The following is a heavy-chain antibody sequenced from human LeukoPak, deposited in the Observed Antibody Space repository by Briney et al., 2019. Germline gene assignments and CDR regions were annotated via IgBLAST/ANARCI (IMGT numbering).Heavy chain of an antibody. CDR2: ISDSSTYI. J-gene: IGHJ3*01. V-gene: IGHV3-21*01. CDR1: GFTFSTYS. Sequence: PGGSLRLSCAASGFTFSTYSMNWVRQAPGKGLEWVSSISDSSTYIYYADSVRGRFTISRDNAEDSLYLQMNSLRAEDTAVYYCARPAYTAAYDLWGQGTMVTVSS. D-gene: IGHD3-16*01. CDR3: ARPAYTAAYDL.